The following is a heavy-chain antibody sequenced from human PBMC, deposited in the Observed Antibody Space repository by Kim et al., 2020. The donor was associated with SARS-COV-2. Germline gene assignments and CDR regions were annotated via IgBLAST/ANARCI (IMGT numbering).Heavy chain of an antibody. CDR3: VRDRSPGTYYYDSSGYYYFDY. V-gene: IGHV4-38-2*02. CDR1: AYSINSGYY. J-gene: IGHJ4*02. CDR2: IFHSGST. Sequence: SETLSLTCTVSAYSINSGYYWGWIRQPPGKGLQWIGSIFHSGSTYYNPSLKSRVTISVDTSKNQFSLKLYSVTAADTALYYCVRDRSPGTYYYDSSGYYYFDYWGQGTLVTVSS. D-gene: IGHD3-22*01.